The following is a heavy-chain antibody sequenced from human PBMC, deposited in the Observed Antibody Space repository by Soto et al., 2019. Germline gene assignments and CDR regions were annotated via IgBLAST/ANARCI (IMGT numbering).Heavy chain of an antibody. J-gene: IGHJ4*02. D-gene: IGHD2-2*01. CDR1: GFTFSTYS. CDR3: ARLTSSDSFDC. V-gene: IGHV3-48*01. Sequence: EVQLVESGGGLVQPGGSLRLSCEASGFTFSTYSMNWVRQAPGKGLEWVSYISSSLTTIYFADSVKGRVTISRDNAKNSLYLQMNILRAEDTAVYYCARLTSSDSFDCRGQGTLVTV. CDR2: ISSSLTTI.